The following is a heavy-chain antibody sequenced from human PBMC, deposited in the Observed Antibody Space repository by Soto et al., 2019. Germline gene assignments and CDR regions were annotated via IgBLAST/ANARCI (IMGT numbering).Heavy chain of an antibody. Sequence: EVQLVESGGGLVQPGGSLRLSCAASGFTISNDWMHWVRQAAGKGLVWVSRINMDGSSTNYADSVKGRFTISRDNAKNTLYLQMNSLRVDDTAIYFCARGPRGVYGNDYWGQGALVTVSS. CDR1: GFTISNDW. J-gene: IGHJ4*02. V-gene: IGHV3-74*01. CDR2: INMDGSST. D-gene: IGHD2-8*02. CDR3: ARGPRGVYGNDY.